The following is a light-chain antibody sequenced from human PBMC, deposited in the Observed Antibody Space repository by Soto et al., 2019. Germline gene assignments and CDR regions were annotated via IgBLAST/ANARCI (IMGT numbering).Light chain of an antibody. V-gene: IGKV4-1*01. Sequence: DIVMTQSPDSLAVSLGERATINCKSSQSLLHLAWYQQKPGQPPKLLIYWASTRESGVPDRFSGSGSGTDFPLTISSLQAEDGAVYYCQQYSTTPVTFGQGTKVEIK. CDR1: QSLLH. CDR2: WAS. CDR3: QQYSTTPVT. J-gene: IGKJ1*01.